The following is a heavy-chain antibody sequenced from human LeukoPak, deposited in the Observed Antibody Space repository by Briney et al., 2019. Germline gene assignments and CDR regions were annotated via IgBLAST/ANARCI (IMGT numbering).Heavy chain of an antibody. D-gene: IGHD3-9*01. Sequence: GSLRLSCAASGFTFSSYAMSWVRQAPGKGLEWIGEINHSGSTNYNPSLKSRVTISVDTSKNQFSLKLSSVTAADTAVYYCARGRDILTGSIDYWGQGTLVTVSS. V-gene: IGHV4-34*01. CDR1: GFTFSSYA. J-gene: IGHJ4*02. CDR2: INHSGST. CDR3: ARGRDILTGSIDY.